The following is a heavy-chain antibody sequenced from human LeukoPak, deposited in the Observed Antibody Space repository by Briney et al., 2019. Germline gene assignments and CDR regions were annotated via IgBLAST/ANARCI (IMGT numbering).Heavy chain of an antibody. CDR1: GFTFDTYA. CDR2: ISGSGTNT. J-gene: IGHJ4*02. D-gene: IGHD3-10*01. V-gene: IGHV3-23*01. CDR3: AKDRGTMVRGVIFLDY. Sequence: GGSLRLSCAASGFTFDTYALSWVRRAPGKGLEWVSAISGSGTNTYYADSVKGRFTISRDNSKGTVFLQMNSLRAEDTAVYYCAKDRGTMVRGVIFLDYWGQGTLVTVSS.